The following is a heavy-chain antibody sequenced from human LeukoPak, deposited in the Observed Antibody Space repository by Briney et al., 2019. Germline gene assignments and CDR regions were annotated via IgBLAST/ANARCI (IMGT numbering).Heavy chain of an antibody. CDR2: ISAYNGNT. J-gene: IGHJ6*02. CDR3: ASNPYVTFYSMDV. D-gene: IGHD3-10*02. V-gene: IGHV1-18*01. Sequence: GASVKVSCKASGYTFTSYGISWVRQAPGQGLEWMGWISAYNGNTNYAQKVQGRVTVTTDTLTSTAYMELRSLRSDDTAVYYCASNPYVTFYSMDVWGRGTTVTVSS. CDR1: GYTFTSYG.